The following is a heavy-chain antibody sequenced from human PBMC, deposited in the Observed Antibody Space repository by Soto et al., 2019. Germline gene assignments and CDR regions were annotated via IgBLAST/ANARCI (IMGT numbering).Heavy chain of an antibody. J-gene: IGHJ4*02. V-gene: IGHV1-69*13. CDR2: IIPIFGTA. D-gene: IGHD3-3*01. CDR1: VDTFSSDA. Sequence: AVSVNVSCKTAVDTFSSDAISWVRQDPGQGLEWMGGIIPIFGTANYAQKFQGRVTITADESTSTAYMELSSLKSWATAVYYCGRVFGPQGYWGQGTLVTVSS. CDR3: GRVFGPQGY.